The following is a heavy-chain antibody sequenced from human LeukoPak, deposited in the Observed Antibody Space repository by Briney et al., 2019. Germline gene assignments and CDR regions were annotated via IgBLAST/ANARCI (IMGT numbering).Heavy chain of an antibody. Sequence: GGSLRLSCAASGFTFSSYWMHWVRQAPGKGLVWVSRINSDGSSTSYADSVEGRFTISRDNAKNTLYLQMNSLRAEDTAVYYCARALAESIGVRAFDIWGQGTMVTVSS. CDR1: GFTFSSYW. CDR3: ARALAESIGVRAFDI. J-gene: IGHJ3*02. D-gene: IGHD3-10*01. V-gene: IGHV3-74*01. CDR2: INSDGSST.